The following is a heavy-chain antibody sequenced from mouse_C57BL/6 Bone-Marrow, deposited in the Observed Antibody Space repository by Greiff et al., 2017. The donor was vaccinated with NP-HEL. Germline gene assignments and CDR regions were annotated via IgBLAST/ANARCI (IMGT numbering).Heavy chain of an antibody. J-gene: IGHJ1*03. V-gene: IGHV1-64*01. D-gene: IGHD2-1*01. Sequence: QVQLQQPGAELVKPGASVKLSCKASGYTFTSYWMHWVKQRPGQGLEWIGMIHPNSGSTNYNEKFKSKATLTVDKSSSTASMQLSSLTSEDSAVYYCASPLYGNYWYFDVWGTGTTVTVSS. CDR3: ASPLYGNYWYFDV. CDR1: GYTFTSYW. CDR2: IHPNSGST.